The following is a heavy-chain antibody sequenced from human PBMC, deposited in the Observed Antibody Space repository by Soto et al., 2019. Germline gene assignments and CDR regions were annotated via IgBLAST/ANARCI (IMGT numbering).Heavy chain of an antibody. CDR1: GFTFQSCA. CDR2: ISGSGTTT. CDR3: GKRGALRPSDFFYELDV. V-gene: IGHV3-23*01. J-gene: IGHJ6*02. Sequence: GGSLRLSCAASGFTFQSCAMSWVRPAPGKGLERVSSISGSGTTTYYPESVKGRFSVSRANSRDTLYLQVNRLGAAAPAVYFCGKRGALRPSDFFYELDVLGQGTTVTVSS. D-gene: IGHD5-12*01.